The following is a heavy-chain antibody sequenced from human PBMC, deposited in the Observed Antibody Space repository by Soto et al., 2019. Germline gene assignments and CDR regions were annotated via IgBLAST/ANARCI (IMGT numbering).Heavy chain of an antibody. Sequence: QVQLVQSGAEVKMPGASVKVSCKASGYTFTSYGINWVRQAPGQGLEWMGWISAYNGNTNYAQKLQGRVTMTTDTSTSTAYMELRSLRSDDTAVYYCARVITGTTFYYYYGMDVWGQGTTVTVSS. D-gene: IGHD1-7*01. CDR3: ARVITGTTFYYYYGMDV. CDR1: GYTFTSYG. J-gene: IGHJ6*02. V-gene: IGHV1-18*01. CDR2: ISAYNGNT.